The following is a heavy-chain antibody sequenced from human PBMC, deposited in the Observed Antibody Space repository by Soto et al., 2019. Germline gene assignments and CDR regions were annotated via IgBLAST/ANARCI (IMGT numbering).Heavy chain of an antibody. D-gene: IGHD2-2*01. CDR1: DDSFIDYG. Sequence: QIQLVQSGPEVMKPGASVKVSCKSSDDSFIDYGISWVREAPGRGLEWMGWISAEYGNTNYAQMFEGRVTLTTDPTTSTDYMELRGLTSDDTAVYYCTIDSTSFREQQYFDKWGQGTLVNVSA. J-gene: IGHJ4*02. CDR3: TIDSTSFREQQYFDK. CDR2: ISAEYGNT. V-gene: IGHV1-18*01.